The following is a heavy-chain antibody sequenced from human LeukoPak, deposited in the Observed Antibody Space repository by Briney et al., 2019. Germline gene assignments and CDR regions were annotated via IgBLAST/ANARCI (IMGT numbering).Heavy chain of an antibody. V-gene: IGHV1-2*02. CDR3: ARRQGTTLNFDY. J-gene: IGHJ4*02. D-gene: IGHD1-1*01. CDR2: INPNSGGT. CDR1: GYTFTGYY. Sequence: GASVTVSCKASGYTFTGYYMHWVRQAPGQGLEWMGWINPNSGGTNYAQNLQGRVTMTTDTSTSTAYMELRSLRSDDTAVYYCARRQGTTLNFDYWGQGTLVTVSS.